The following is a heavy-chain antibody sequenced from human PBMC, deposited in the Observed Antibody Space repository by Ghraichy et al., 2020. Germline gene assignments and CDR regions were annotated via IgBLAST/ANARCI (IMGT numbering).Heavy chain of an antibody. CDR3: ASTYFDFWGDSSGYGMDV. CDR2: IYLSGSI. D-gene: IGHD3-3*01. V-gene: IGHV4-4*07. CDR1: GGSIRRYY. J-gene: IGHJ6*02. Sequence: SETLSLTCTVSGGSIRRYYWSWIRQPAGKGLEWIGRIYLSGSINYNPSLKSRVTMSLDTSKNQFSLKLSSVTAADTAVYYCASTYFDFWGDSSGYGMDVWGQGTTVTVSS.